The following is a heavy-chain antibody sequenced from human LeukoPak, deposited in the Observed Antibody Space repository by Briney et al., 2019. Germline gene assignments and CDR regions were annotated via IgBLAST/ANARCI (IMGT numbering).Heavy chain of an antibody. D-gene: IGHD7-27*01. CDR2: IGVSGIHT. V-gene: IGHV3-23*01. Sequence: GGSLRLSCAASGFNFRIHGINWVRLAPGKGLEWVSAIGVSGIHTYFADSVRGRFSISRDDSRNTVYLQMNSLRAGDTALYFCARDLSLLGLDDWGQGTLVTVSS. J-gene: IGHJ4*02. CDR3: ARDLSLLGLDD. CDR1: GFNFRIHG.